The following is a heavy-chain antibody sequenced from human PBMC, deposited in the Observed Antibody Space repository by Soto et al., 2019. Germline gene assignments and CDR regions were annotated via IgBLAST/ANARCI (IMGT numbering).Heavy chain of an antibody. J-gene: IGHJ4*02. Sequence: PGESLKISCKASGYTFTTSWIGWMRQMPGQGLEWMGIIDPGDSDTRYSPSFQGRITISVDKSISTAYLQWSSLEASDTAIYYCARHAGNSWKGDYFDYWGRGALVTVSS. D-gene: IGHD6-13*01. CDR1: GYTFTTSW. V-gene: IGHV5-51*01. CDR2: IDPGDSDT. CDR3: ARHAGNSWKGDYFDY.